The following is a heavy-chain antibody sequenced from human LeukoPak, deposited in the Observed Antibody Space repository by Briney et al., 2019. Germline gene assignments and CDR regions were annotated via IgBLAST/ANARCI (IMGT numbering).Heavy chain of an antibody. V-gene: IGHV4-59*11. Sequence: PSETLSLTCIVSGGSISSHYWTWIRQPPGKGLEYIGYIYYSGNTNYNPSLKSRVTISVDRSKNQFSLKLTSVTAEDTAVYYCAGINSGWYFDYWGQGTLVTVSS. CDR2: IYYSGNT. D-gene: IGHD6-19*01. CDR1: GGSISSHY. CDR3: AGINSGWYFDY. J-gene: IGHJ4*02.